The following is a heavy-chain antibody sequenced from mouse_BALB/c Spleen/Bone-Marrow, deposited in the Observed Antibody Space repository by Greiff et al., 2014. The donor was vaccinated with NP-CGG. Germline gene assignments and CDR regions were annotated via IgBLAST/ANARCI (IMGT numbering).Heavy chain of an antibody. D-gene: IGHD1-2*01. Sequence: VQLVESGPGLVAPSQSLSITCTVSGFSLTNYGVHWVRQPPGKGLEWLGVIWADGSTNYNSALMSRLSISKDNSRSQVFFKMNSLRTDDTAMYYCARITTATGAMDYWGQGTSVTVSS. J-gene: IGHJ4*01. CDR2: IWADGST. CDR3: ARITTATGAMDY. V-gene: IGHV2-9*02. CDR1: GFSLTNYG.